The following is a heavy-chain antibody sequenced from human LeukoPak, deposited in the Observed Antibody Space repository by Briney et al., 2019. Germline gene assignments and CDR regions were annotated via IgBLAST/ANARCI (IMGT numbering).Heavy chain of an antibody. CDR2: INAGNGNT. CDR1: GYTFTSYA. CDR3: ARAPDDSSAFDY. J-gene: IGHJ4*02. D-gene: IGHD3-22*01. Sequence: ASVKASCKASGYTFTSYAVHWVRRAPGQRLEWMGWINAGNGNTKYSQKFQGRVTITRDTSASTAYMELSSLRSEDTAVYYCARAPDDSSAFDYWGQGTLVTVSS. V-gene: IGHV1-3*01.